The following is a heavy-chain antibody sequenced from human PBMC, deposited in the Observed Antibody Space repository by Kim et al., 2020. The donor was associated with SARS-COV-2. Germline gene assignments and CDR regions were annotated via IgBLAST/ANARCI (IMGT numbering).Heavy chain of an antibody. J-gene: IGHJ4*02. CDR2: INNDESIT. V-gene: IGHV3-74*01. CDR1: EFTFSNSW. CDR3: VRGRGANTFDY. D-gene: IGHD3-10*01. Sequence: GGSLRLSCAASEFTFSNSWMHWVRQAPGKGLVWLSRINNDESITTYADSVMGRFTISRDNAKNTLYLQMISLRAEDTAVYYCVRGRGANTFDYWGQGTLVTVSS.